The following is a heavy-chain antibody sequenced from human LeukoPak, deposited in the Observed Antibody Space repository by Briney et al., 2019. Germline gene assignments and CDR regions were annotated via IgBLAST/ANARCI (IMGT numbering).Heavy chain of an antibody. CDR2: ISPNSGGT. J-gene: IGHJ3*02. V-gene: IGHV1-2*02. CDR3: ARGGGRNAFDI. Sequence: ASVKVSCKASGYTFTGYYMHWVRQAPGQGLEWMGWISPNSGGTNYAQTFQGRGTMTRDTSISTASMELSMLTSDDTAVYYCARGGGRNAFDIWGQGTMVTVSS. CDR1: GYTFTGYY. D-gene: IGHD3-16*01.